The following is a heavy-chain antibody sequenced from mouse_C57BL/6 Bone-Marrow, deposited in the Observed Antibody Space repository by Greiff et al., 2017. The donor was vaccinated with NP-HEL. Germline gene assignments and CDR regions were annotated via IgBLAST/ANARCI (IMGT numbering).Heavy chain of an antibody. D-gene: IGHD1-1*01. CDR2: IYPRSGNT. Sequence: QVQLQQSGAELARPGASVKLSCKASGYTFTSYGISWVKQRTGQGLEWIGEIYPRSGNTYYNEKFKGKATLTADKSSSTAYMELRSLTSEDSAVYFCARGAIVAPFAYWGQGTLVTVSA. CDR3: ARGAIVAPFAY. V-gene: IGHV1-81*01. J-gene: IGHJ3*01. CDR1: GYTFTSYG.